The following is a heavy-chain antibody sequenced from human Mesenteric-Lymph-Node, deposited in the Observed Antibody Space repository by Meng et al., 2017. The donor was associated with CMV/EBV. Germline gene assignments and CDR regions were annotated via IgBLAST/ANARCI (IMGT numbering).Heavy chain of an antibody. Sequence: SLKISCAASGFTFDDYAMHWVRQAPGKGLEWVSGISWNSGSIGYADSVKGRFTISRDNAKNSLYLQMNSLRAEDTALYYCARDSSAAGTGWFDPWGQGTLVTVSS. CDR2: ISWNSGSI. D-gene: IGHD6-13*01. J-gene: IGHJ5*02. CDR3: ARDSSAAGTGWFDP. CDR1: GFTFDDYA. V-gene: IGHV3-9*01.